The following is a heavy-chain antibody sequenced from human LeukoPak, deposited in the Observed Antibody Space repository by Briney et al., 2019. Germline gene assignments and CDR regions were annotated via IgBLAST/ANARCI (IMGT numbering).Heavy chain of an antibody. J-gene: IGHJ4*02. D-gene: IGHD5-12*01. V-gene: IGHV4-61*01. CDR1: GGSVSSGSYY. Sequence: SETLCLTCTVSGGSVSSGSYYWSWIRQPPGKGLEWIGYIYYSGSTNYNPSLKSRVTISVDTSKNQFSLKLSSVTAADTAVYYCARAPIVATTTFDYWGQGTQVTVSS. CDR3: ARAPIVATTTFDY. CDR2: IYYSGST.